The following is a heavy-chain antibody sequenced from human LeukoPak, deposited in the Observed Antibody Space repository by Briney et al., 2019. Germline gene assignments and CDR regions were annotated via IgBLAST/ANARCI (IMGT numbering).Heavy chain of an antibody. D-gene: IGHD7-27*01. J-gene: IGHJ3*02. V-gene: IGHV4-31*03. CDR1: GGSISSGGYY. CDR3: ARDYHWFDGDDAFDI. Sequence: SETLSLTCTVSGGSISSGGYYWSWIRQHPGKGLEWIGYIYYSGSTYYNPSLKSRVTMSVDTSKNQFSLKLSSVTAADTAVYYCARDYHWFDGDDAFDIWGQGTMVTVSS. CDR2: IYYSGST.